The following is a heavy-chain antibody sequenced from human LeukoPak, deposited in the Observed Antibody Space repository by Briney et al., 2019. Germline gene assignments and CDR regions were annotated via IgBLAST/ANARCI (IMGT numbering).Heavy chain of an antibody. J-gene: IGHJ4*02. CDR3: SRGGYDRHIDY. CDR1: GGSISSGDYY. D-gene: IGHD5-12*01. CDR2: IYYSGST. Sequence: SETLSLTCTVSGGSISSGDYYWSWIRQPPGKGLEWIGYIYYSGSTYYNPSLKSRVTISVDTSKNQFSLKLSSVTAADTAVYYCSRGGYDRHIDYWGQGTLVTVSS. V-gene: IGHV4-30-4*08.